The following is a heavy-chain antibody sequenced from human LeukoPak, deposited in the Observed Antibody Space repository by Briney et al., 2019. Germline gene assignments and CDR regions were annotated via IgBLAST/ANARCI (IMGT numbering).Heavy chain of an antibody. CDR3: ARGPGISPFDY. Sequence: SETLSLTCAVSGGSISGYYWSWIRQPPGKGLEWIGYIYDSGSTNYNPSLKSRVTISVDTSKNQFSLKLNSVTAADTAVYYCARGPGISPFDYWGQGTLVTVSS. CDR1: GGSISGYY. J-gene: IGHJ4*02. V-gene: IGHV4-59*01. CDR2: IYDSGST. D-gene: IGHD1-14*01.